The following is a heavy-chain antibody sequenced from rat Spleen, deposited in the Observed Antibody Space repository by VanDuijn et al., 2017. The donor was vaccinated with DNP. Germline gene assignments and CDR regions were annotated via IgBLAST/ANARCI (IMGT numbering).Heavy chain of an antibody. D-gene: IGHD4-3*01. J-gene: IGHJ2*01. CDR1: GFSFTNYY. V-gene: IGHV5S11*01. Sequence: EVQLVESGGGLVQPGRSMKLSCVASGFSFTNYYMAWVRQAPTKGLEWVAAISNGGNTIYYRDSVKGRFTISRDNAKSTLYLQMDSLRSEETATYYCTRWNSGHFDYWGQGVMVSVSS. CDR2: ISNGGNTI. CDR3: TRWNSGHFDY.